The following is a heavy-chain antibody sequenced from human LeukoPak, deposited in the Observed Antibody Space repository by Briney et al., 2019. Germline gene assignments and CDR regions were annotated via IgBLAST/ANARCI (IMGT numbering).Heavy chain of an antibody. D-gene: IGHD3-22*01. J-gene: IGHJ4*02. V-gene: IGHV1-3*01. CDR3: ARGVVVTAFDY. CDR2: INAGNGNT. Sequence: ASVNVSCKASGYTFTSYAMHWVRQAPGRRLEWMGWINAGNGNTKYSQKFQGRVTITRDTSASTAYMELSSLRSEDTAVYYCARGVVVTAFDYWGQGTLVTVSS. CDR1: GYTFTSYA.